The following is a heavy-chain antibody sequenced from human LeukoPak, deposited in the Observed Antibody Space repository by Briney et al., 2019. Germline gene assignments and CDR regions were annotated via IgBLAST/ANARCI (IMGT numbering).Heavy chain of an antibody. Sequence: ASVKVSCKASGYTFTSYYMHWVRQAPGQGLEWMGIINPSGGSTSYAQKFQGRVTMTEDTSTDTAYMELSSLRSEDTAVYYCASIVELRSYFDYWGQGTLVTVSS. CDR2: INPSGGST. D-gene: IGHD1-7*01. CDR1: GYTFTSYY. CDR3: ASIVELRSYFDY. V-gene: IGHV1-46*01. J-gene: IGHJ4*02.